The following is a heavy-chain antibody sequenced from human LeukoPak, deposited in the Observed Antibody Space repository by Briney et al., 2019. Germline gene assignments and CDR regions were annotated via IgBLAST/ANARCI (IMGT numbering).Heavy chain of an antibody. V-gene: IGHV3-23*01. Sequence: GGSLRLSCAASGFTFSSYAMNWVRQAPGKGLEWVSAISGSGGSTYSADSVKGRFTISRDNAKNSLYLQMNSLRAEDTAVYYCAREVAAAGGFDYWGQGTLVTVSS. D-gene: IGHD6-13*01. CDR2: ISGSGGST. CDR3: AREVAAAGGFDY. CDR1: GFTFSSYA. J-gene: IGHJ4*02.